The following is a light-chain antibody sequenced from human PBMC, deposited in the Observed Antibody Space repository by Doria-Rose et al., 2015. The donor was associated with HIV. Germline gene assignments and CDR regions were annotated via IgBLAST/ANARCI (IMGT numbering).Light chain of an antibody. Sequence: TQSPGTLSLSPGERATLSCRASQSVRSNSLTWYQQRPGQAPRLLIYGASNRAIGIPDRFSGSGSGTDFTLTISRLEPEEHAVYYCQHYGNSPLYTFGQGTKLDIK. CDR1: QSVRSNS. CDR3: QHYGNSPLYT. V-gene: IGKV3-20*01. J-gene: IGKJ2*01. CDR2: GAS.